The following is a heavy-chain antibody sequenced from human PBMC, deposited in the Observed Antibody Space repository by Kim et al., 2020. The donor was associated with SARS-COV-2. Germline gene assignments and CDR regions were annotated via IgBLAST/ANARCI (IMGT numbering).Heavy chain of an antibody. CDR2: IYYSGST. V-gene: IGHV4-31*03. Sequence: SETLSLTCTVSGGSISSGGYYWSWIRQHPGKGLEWIGYIYYSGSTYYNPSLKSRVTISVDTSKNQFSLKLSSVTAADTAVYYCARGYYGSGSYYNPSFYGMDVWGQGTTVTVSS. J-gene: IGHJ6*02. CDR1: GGSISSGGYY. CDR3: ARGYYGSGSYYNPSFYGMDV. D-gene: IGHD3-10*01.